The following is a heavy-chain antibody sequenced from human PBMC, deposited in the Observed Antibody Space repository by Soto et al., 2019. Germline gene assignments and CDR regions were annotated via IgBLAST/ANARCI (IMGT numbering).Heavy chain of an antibody. CDR1: GGSVNSGHYY. CDR2: IYYSGST. Sequence: SETRSLTCTVSGGSVNSGHYYWNWIRQSPGKGLEWIGYIYYSGSTNYNSSLKSRLSISIDTSRNQFSLKPTSVTAADTAVYDCARESSLLLPDSVKKIDPWGQGILVTVSS. J-gene: IGHJ5*01. V-gene: IGHV4-61*01. D-gene: IGHD4-17*01. CDR3: ARESSLLLPDSVKKIDP.